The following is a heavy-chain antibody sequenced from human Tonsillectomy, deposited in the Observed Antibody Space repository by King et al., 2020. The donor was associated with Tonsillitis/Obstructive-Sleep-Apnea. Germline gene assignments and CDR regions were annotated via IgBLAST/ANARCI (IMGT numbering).Heavy chain of an antibody. V-gene: IGHV3-9*01. J-gene: IGHJ3*02. CDR2: ISWNSGSV. CDR3: AKDLIIATSGTPGDAFDI. CDR1: GFTFDDYA. D-gene: IGHD6-13*01. Sequence: DVQLVESGGGLVQPGRSLRLSCAASGFTFDDYAMYWVRQAPGKGLEWVSGISWNSGSVAYADSVKGRFTISRDNAKNSLYLQMNSLRPEDTALYYCAKDLIIATSGTPGDAFDIWGQGTMVTVSS.